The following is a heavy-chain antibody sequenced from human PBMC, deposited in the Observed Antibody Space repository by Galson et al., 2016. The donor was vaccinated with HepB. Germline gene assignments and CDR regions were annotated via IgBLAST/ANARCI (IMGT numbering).Heavy chain of an antibody. CDR2: TYYMYKRYA. J-gene: IGHJ5*02. CDR3: ARGGWGDFNWFDP. V-gene: IGHV6-1*01. Sequence: CAISGDSVSSNSVAWNWIRQSPSRGLEWLARTYYMYKRYADSAPSFSCRITLSPDTSKNPFSLQLNSMTPEDTAVYYCARGGWGDFNWFDPWGQGILVTVSS. D-gene: IGHD2-21*01. CDR1: GDSVSSNSVA.